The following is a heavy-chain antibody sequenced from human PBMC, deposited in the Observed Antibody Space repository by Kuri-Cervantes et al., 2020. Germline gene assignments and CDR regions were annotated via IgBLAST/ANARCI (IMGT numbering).Heavy chain of an antibody. CDR1: GFIFSDHY. CDR3: AKGDYYGSGSLYYFDY. Sequence: GESLKISCAASGFIFSDHYMDWVRQAPGKGLEWVGRSRNKANSYSTEYAASVKGRFTISRDDSKNSLYLQMNSLKTEDTAVYYCAKGDYYGSGSLYYFDYWGQGTLVTVSS. V-gene: IGHV3-72*01. D-gene: IGHD3-10*01. J-gene: IGHJ4*02. CDR2: SRNKANSYST.